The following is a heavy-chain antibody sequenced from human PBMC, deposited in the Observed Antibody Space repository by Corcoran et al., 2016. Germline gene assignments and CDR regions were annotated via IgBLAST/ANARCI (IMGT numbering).Heavy chain of an antibody. Sequence: QLQLQESGPGLVKPSETLSLTCTVSGGSISSSSYYWGWIRQPPGKGLEWIGSIYYSGSTYYNPSLKSRVTISVDTSKNQFSLKLSSVTAADPAVYYCARYEGIMVRGFSYNWFDPWGQGTLVTVSS. CDR3: ARYEGIMVRGFSYNWFDP. J-gene: IGHJ5*02. CDR2: IYYSGST. D-gene: IGHD3-10*01. V-gene: IGHV4-39*07. CDR1: GGSISSSSYY.